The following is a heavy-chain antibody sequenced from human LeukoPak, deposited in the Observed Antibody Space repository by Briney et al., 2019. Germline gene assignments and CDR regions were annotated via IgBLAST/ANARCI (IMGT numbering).Heavy chain of an antibody. CDR3: ARDLDSSGYSPY. CDR2: ISSSSSYM. V-gene: IGHV3-21*01. J-gene: IGHJ4*02. Sequence: GGSLRLSCAASGFTFSSYSMNWVRQAPGKGLEWVSSISSSSSYMYYADSVKGRFTISRDNAKNSLYLQMNSLRAEDTAVYYCARDLDSSGYSPYWGQGTLVTVSS. CDR1: GFTFSSYS. D-gene: IGHD3-22*01.